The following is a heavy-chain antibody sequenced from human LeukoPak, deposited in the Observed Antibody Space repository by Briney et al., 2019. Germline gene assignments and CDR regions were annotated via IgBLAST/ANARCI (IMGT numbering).Heavy chain of an antibody. CDR1: GFTFSSYS. J-gene: IGHJ4*02. D-gene: IGHD4-17*01. CDR2: ISSSSSTI. Sequence: QAGGSLRLSCAASGFTFSSYSMNWVRQAPGKGLEWVSYISSSSSTIYYADSVKGRFTISRDNAKNSLYLQMNSLRAEDTAVYYCAKVNDYGDSPHQLPYFDYWGQGTLVTVSS. V-gene: IGHV3-48*01. CDR3: AKVNDYGDSPHQLPYFDY.